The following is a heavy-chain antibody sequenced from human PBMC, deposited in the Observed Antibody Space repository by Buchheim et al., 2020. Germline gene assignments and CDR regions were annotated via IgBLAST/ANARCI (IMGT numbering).Heavy chain of an antibody. CDR3: AREPGYDILTGYYLDY. Sequence: QVQLQESGPGLVKPSETLSLTCTVSGGSISSYYWSWIRQPPGKGLEWIGYIYYSGSTNYNPSLKSRVTISVDTSKNQFSLKLSSVTAADTAVYCCAREPGYDILTGYYLDYWGQGTL. CDR1: GGSISSYY. D-gene: IGHD3-9*01. CDR2: IYYSGST. J-gene: IGHJ4*02. V-gene: IGHV4-59*01.